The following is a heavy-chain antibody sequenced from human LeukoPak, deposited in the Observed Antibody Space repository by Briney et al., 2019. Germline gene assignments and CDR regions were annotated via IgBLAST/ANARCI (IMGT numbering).Heavy chain of an antibody. D-gene: IGHD1-1*01. J-gene: IGHJ4*02. CDR2: ISYDGDKK. CDR1: GFTFSDYA. CDR3: ARVQTTTAGHYFDY. V-gene: IGHV3-30-3*01. Sequence: PGGSLRLSCAASGFTFSDYAMHWVRQAPGKGLEWVAVISYDGDKKFCADSVKGRFTISRDNSKNTLYLQMNSLRGEDTAVYYCARVQTTTAGHYFDYWGQGTLVTVSS.